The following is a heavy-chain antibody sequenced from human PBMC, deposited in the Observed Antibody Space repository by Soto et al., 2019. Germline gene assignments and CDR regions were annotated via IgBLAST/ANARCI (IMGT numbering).Heavy chain of an antibody. CDR2: IIPIFGTA. D-gene: IGHD3-22*01. V-gene: IGHV1-69*13. CDR1: GGTFSSYA. J-gene: IGHJ4*02. CDR3: ARVGYYDSSGYYPHFDY. Sequence: SVKVSCKASGGTFSSYAISWVRQAPGQGLEWMGGIIPIFGTANYAQKFKGRVTITADDSTSTAYMELSSLRSEDTSVFYCARVGYYDSSGYYPHFDYWGQGTLVTVSS.